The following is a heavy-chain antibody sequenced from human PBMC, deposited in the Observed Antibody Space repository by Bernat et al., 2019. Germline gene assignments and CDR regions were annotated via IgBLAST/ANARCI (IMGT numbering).Heavy chain of an antibody. J-gene: IGHJ4*02. D-gene: IGHD3-10*01. CDR3: ARVRF. CDR1: GFPFSSYA. V-gene: IGHV3-30*01. CDR2: ISYDGSNK. Sequence: QVQLVESGGGVVQPGRSLRLSCAASGFPFSSYAMHWVRQAPGKGLEWVAVISYDGSNKYYADSVKGRFTISRDNSKNTLYLQMNSLRAEDTAVYYCARVRFWGQGTLVTVSS.